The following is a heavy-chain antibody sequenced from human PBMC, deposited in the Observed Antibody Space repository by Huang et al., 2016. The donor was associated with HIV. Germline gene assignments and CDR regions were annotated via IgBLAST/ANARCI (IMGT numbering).Heavy chain of an antibody. V-gene: IGHV1-8*02. D-gene: IGHD4-17*01. CDR3: ARSAYGDLDY. Sequence: QVHLVQSGAEVKKPGASVKVSCKASGYTFTNYDINWGRQAPGRGLEWMGGMNPNTGNTGFAQSFQGRVTMTRKTSITTAYMELTSLTSEDTAVYYCARSAYGDLDYWGLGTLVIVSS. J-gene: IGHJ4*02. CDR2: MNPNTGNT. CDR1: GYTFTNYD.